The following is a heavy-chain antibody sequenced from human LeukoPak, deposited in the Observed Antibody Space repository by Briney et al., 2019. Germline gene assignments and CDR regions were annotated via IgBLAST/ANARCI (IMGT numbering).Heavy chain of an antibody. V-gene: IGHV1-2*02. CDR1: GYTFTGYY. CDR2: INPNSGAT. D-gene: IGHD3-9*01. Sequence: GASVKVSCKAPGYTFTGYYMHWVRQAPGQGLEWMGWINPNSGATNYAQKLQGRVTMTRDTSISTAYMELSRLRSDDTAVYYCARDKVGGSILTGYHNRYYYYGMDVWGQGTTVTVSS. J-gene: IGHJ6*02. CDR3: ARDKVGGSILTGYHNRYYYYGMDV.